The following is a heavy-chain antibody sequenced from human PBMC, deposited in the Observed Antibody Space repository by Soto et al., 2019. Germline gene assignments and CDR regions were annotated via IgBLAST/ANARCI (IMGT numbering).Heavy chain of an antibody. D-gene: IGHD6-13*01. CDR3: ARLGIAAAAYNWFDP. CDR2: IYYSGST. J-gene: IGHJ5*02. CDR1: GGSISSYY. Sequence: TSETLSLTCTVSGGSISSYYWSWIRQPPGKGLEWIGYIYYSGSTNYNPSLKSRVTISVDTSKNQFSLKLSSVTAADTAVYYCARLGIAAAAYNWFDPWGQGTLVTVSS. V-gene: IGHV4-59*08.